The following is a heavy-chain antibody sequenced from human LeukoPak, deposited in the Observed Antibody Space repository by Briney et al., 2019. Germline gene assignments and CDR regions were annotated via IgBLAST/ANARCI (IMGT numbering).Heavy chain of an antibody. CDR2: IYSTGST. CDR3: ARRTPQPRPKLVVLVAGTRGNWFDP. V-gene: IGHV4-61*02. J-gene: IGHJ5*02. D-gene: IGHD6-19*01. Sequence: SETLSLTCTVSGDSISNGTYYWHWIRQPAGKGLEWNGRIYSTGSTNYNTSLKSRVTLSVDTSKNQFSLKLSSVPAADTAVYYCARRTPQPRPKLVVLVAGTRGNWFDPWGQGTLVTVPS. CDR1: GDSISNGTYY.